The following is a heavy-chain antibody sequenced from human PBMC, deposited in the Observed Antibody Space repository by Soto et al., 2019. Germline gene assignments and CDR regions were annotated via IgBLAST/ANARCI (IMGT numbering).Heavy chain of an antibody. Sequence: EGSLRLSCAASGFIFSSDWMHWVRQAPGKGPVWVARIDTDGSGTTYADSVKGRFTISRDNARNMVYLQMNSLRAEDTAVYYCARDRTATQHYFDYWGLGTMVSVSS. V-gene: IGHV3-74*01. CDR1: GFIFSSDW. CDR3: ARDRTATQHYFDY. CDR2: IDTDGSGT. J-gene: IGHJ4*02. D-gene: IGHD4-17*01.